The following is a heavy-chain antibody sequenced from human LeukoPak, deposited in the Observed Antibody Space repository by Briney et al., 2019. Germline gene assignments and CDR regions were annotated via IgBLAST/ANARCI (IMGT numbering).Heavy chain of an antibody. Sequence: GRTLRLSCAASGLTFDNYDMHWVRHAPGKGLEWGSGISWNSGSIVYADAVEGRFNISRDNDKNSLYLQMNRLRAEDMALYYCAKEGGGISGFDYWGQGTPVTVSS. CDR1: GLTFDNYD. CDR3: AKEGGGISGFDY. J-gene: IGHJ4*02. V-gene: IGHV3-9*03. CDR2: ISWNSGSI. D-gene: IGHD3-10*01.